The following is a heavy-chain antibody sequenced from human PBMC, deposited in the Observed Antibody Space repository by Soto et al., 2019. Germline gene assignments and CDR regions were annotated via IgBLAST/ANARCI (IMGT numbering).Heavy chain of an antibody. CDR2: IRSKANSYAT. CDR3: TSLPGYCTNGVCYDY. CDR1: GFTFSGSA. D-gene: IGHD2-8*01. V-gene: IGHV3-73*01. J-gene: IGHJ4*02. Sequence: PWWSLRLSCAASGFTFSGSAMHWFRQASGKGLEWVGRIRSKANSYATAYAASVKGRFTIPRDDSKNTVYLQMNSLKTEDTAVYYCTSLPGYCTNGVCYDYWGQGTLVTVSS.